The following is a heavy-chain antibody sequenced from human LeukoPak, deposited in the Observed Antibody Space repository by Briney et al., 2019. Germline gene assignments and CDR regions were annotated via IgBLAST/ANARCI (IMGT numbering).Heavy chain of an antibody. Sequence: SETLSLTCTVSGGSISSYYWSWIRQPPGKGLEWIGYIYYSGSTNYNPSLKSRVTISVDTSKNQFSLKLSSVTAADTAVYYCARVYCSSTSCLDVWGKGTTATISS. CDR3: ARVYCSSTSCLDV. CDR2: IYYSGST. D-gene: IGHD2-2*01. CDR1: GGSISSYY. J-gene: IGHJ6*04. V-gene: IGHV4-59*01.